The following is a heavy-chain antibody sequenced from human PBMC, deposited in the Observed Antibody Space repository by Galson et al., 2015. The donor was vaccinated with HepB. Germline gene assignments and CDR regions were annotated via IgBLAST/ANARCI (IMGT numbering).Heavy chain of an antibody. CDR3: TKRSQSSGWYASDY. Sequence: SLRLSCAASGFTFDDHTMQWVRQVPGKGLEWVSLISGDAVSTYYADSVKGRFTISRDNNKNSLYLQMNSLRTEDTAFYYCTKRSQSSGWYASDYWGQGTLVIVSS. V-gene: IGHV3-43*02. D-gene: IGHD6-19*01. J-gene: IGHJ4*02. CDR2: ISGDAVST. CDR1: GFTFDDHT.